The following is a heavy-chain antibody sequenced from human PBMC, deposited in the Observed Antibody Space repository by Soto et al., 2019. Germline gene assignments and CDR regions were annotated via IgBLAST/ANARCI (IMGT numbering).Heavy chain of an antibody. J-gene: IGHJ6*03. D-gene: IGHD3-3*01. CDR3: AREHKAYDFWSGYLTYYYYMDV. Sequence: GGSLRLSCAASGFTFSSYGMHWVRQAPGKGLEWVAVIWYDGSNKYYADSVKGRFTISRDNSKNTLYLQMNSPRAEETAVYYCAREHKAYDFWSGYLTYYYYMDVWGKGTTVTVSS. CDR1: GFTFSSYG. V-gene: IGHV3-33*01. CDR2: IWYDGSNK.